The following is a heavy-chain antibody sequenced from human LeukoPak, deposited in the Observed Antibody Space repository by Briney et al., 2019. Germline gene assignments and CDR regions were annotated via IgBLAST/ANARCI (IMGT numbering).Heavy chain of an antibody. Sequence: ASETLSLTCTVSGGSISRYYWSWIRRPPGKGLEWIGYIDDSGNTDYNPSLKSQVTISVDRSKNQLSLKLSFVTAADTAVYYCARSDYHGSGSHTVFDAFDIWGQGTRVTVSS. CDR2: IDDSGNT. J-gene: IGHJ3*02. V-gene: IGHV4-59*01. CDR1: GGSISRYY. D-gene: IGHD3-10*01. CDR3: ARSDYHGSGSHTVFDAFDI.